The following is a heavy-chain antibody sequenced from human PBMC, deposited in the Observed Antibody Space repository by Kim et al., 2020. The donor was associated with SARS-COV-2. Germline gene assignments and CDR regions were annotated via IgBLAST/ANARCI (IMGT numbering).Heavy chain of an antibody. CDR3: AREAAAAGNFFFDY. V-gene: IGHV1-69*04. Sequence: AQKFQGRVTITADKSTSTAYMELSSLRSEDTAVYYCAREAAAAGNFFFDYWGQGTLVTVSS. J-gene: IGHJ4*02. D-gene: IGHD6-13*01.